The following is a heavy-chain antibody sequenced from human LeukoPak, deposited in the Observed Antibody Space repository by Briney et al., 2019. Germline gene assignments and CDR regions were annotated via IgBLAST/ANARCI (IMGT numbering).Heavy chain of an antibody. J-gene: IGHJ4*02. D-gene: IGHD6-19*01. Sequence: QPGGSLRLSCAASGFTFSSYSMNWVRQAPGKGLEWVSYISSSSSTIYYADSVKGRFTISRDNAKSSLYLQMNSLRAEDTAVYYCARDQEQWLGGYFDYWGQGTLVTVSS. CDR1: GFTFSSYS. CDR2: ISSSSSTI. V-gene: IGHV3-48*01. CDR3: ARDQEQWLGGYFDY.